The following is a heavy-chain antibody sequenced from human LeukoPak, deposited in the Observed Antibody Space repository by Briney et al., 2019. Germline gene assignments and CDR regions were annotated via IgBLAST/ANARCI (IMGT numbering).Heavy chain of an antibody. CDR1: GFTFSSYA. CDR3: AKGRGRGYSYGSFGYFDY. Sequence: GGSLRLSCAASGFTFSSYAMSWVRQAPGKGLEWVSAISGSGGSTYYADSVKGRFTISRDNSKNTLYLQMNSLRTEDTAVYYCAKGRGRGYSYGSFGYFDYWGQGTLVTVSS. V-gene: IGHV3-23*01. D-gene: IGHD5-18*01. CDR2: ISGSGGST. J-gene: IGHJ4*02.